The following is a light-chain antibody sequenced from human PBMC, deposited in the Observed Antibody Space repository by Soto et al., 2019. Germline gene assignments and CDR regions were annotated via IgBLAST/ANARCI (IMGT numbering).Light chain of an antibody. J-gene: IGLJ2*01. CDR3: CSYAGSSTVG. CDR1: SSDVGSYNL. V-gene: IGLV2-23*02. CDR2: EVS. Sequence: QSALTQPASVSGAPGQSITISCTGTSSDVGSYNLVSWYQQHPGKATKLMIYEVSKRPSGVSNRFSGSKSGNTASLTISGLQAEDEAYYYCCSYAGSSTVGFGGGTQLTVL.